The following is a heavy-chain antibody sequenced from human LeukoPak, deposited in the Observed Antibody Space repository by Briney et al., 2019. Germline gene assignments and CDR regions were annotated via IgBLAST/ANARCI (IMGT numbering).Heavy chain of an antibody. V-gene: IGHV3-15*01. CDR2: IKNKADAGTT. CDR1: GFTFSYAW. J-gene: IGHJ4*02. Sequence: GGSLRLSCAASGFTFSYAWMSWVRQAPGKGLEWVGRIKNKADAGTTDYAAPVKGRFTISRDDSKNTLYLQMDSLKTEDTAVYYCFRHLVVPGVGADYWGQGTLVTVSS. CDR3: FRHLVVPGVGADY. D-gene: IGHD2-15*01.